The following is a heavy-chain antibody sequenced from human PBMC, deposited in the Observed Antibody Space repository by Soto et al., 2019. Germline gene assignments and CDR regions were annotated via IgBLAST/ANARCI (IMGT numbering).Heavy chain of an antibody. CDR3: ASQQLGPSYYYGMDV. Sequence: QVQLVQSGAEVKKPGSSVKVSCKASGGTFNSYAISWVRQAPGQGLEWMGGTIPIFRTADYAQKSQGRVTITADESTSTAYMELSSLRSEDTAVYYCASQQLGPSYYYGMDVWGQGTTVTVSS. CDR2: TIPIFRTA. D-gene: IGHD6-6*01. J-gene: IGHJ6*02. CDR1: GGTFNSYA. V-gene: IGHV1-69*12.